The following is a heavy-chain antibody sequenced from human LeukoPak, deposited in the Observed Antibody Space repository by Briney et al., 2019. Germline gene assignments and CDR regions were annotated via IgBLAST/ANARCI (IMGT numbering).Heavy chain of an antibody. D-gene: IGHD4-17*01. CDR2: IRNKAYGEKT. Sequence: GSLRLSCRASGFTFGDYAMSWFRQAPGQGLEWVALIRNKAYGEKTEYAASVKGRFTISRDDSKSFASLQLNSLKIEDTAVYYCARDPDYGLYVGDIWGQGTMVTVSS. CDR1: GFTFGDYA. CDR3: ARDPDYGLYVGDI. J-gene: IGHJ3*02. V-gene: IGHV3-49*03.